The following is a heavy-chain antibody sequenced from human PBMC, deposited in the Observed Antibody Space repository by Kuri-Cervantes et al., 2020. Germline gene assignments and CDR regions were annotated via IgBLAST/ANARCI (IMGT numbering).Heavy chain of an antibody. Sequence: GGSLRLSCAASGFTFSSYAMSWVRQAPGKGLEWVSAISGSGGSTYYADSVKGRFTISRDNAKNSLYLQMNSLRAEDTAVYYCARDGKVVVVKIDYWGQGTLVTVSS. CDR1: GFTFSSYA. CDR3: ARDGKVVVVKIDY. D-gene: IGHD3-22*01. J-gene: IGHJ4*02. CDR2: ISGSGGST. V-gene: IGHV3-23*01.